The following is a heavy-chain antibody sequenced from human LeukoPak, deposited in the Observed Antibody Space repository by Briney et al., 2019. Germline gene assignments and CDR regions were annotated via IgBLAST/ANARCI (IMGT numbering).Heavy chain of an antibody. CDR1: GFTFSGYA. CDR3: ARSIAAARTTYYYYGMDV. CDR2: ISGSGGKT. V-gene: IGHV3-23*01. J-gene: IGHJ6*02. D-gene: IGHD6-13*01. Sequence: GGSLRLSCAASGFTFSGYAVSWVRQAPGKGLEWVSAISGSGGKTYYADSLKGRFTISRDNSKNTLYLQMNSLRAEDTAVYYCARSIAAARTTYYYYGMDVWGQGTTVTVSS.